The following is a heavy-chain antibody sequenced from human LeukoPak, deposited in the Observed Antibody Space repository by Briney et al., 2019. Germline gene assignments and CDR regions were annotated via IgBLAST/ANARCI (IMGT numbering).Heavy chain of an antibody. CDR1: GGSISSSSYY. J-gene: IGHJ4*02. CDR3: AREQEYDYVWGSYRYGSDY. V-gene: IGHV4-39*07. CDR2: NSGNT. D-gene: IGHD3-16*02. Sequence: PSETLSLTCTVSGGSISSSSYYWGWIRQPPGKGLEWIGSNSGNTYDNPSLKSRVTISVDTSKNQFSLKLSSVTAADTAVYYCAREQEYDYVWGSYRYGSDYWGQGTLVTVSS.